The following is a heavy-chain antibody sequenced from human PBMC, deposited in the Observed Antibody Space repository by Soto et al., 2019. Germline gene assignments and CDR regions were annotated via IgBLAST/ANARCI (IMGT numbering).Heavy chain of an antibody. Sequence: PSETLSLTCAVYGGSISSYYWSWIRQPPGKGLEWIGYIYYSGSTNYNPSLKSRVTISVDTSKNQFSLKLSSVTAADTAVYYCARDRYDFWSGYFDYWGQGTLVTVSS. CDR2: IYYSGST. J-gene: IGHJ4*02. D-gene: IGHD3-3*01. CDR1: GGSISSYY. CDR3: ARDRYDFWSGYFDY. V-gene: IGHV4-59*01.